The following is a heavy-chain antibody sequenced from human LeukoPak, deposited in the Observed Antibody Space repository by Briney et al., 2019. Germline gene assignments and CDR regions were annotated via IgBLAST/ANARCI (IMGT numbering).Heavy chain of an antibody. CDR2: IYYSGST. D-gene: IGHD3-3*01. Sequence: SETLSLTCTVSGGSISSYYWSWIRQPPGKGLEWIGYIYYSGSTNYNPSLKSRVTISVDTSKNQFSLKLSSVTAANTAVYYCASFNYDFWTHWGQGTLVTVSS. CDR3: ASFNYDFWTH. V-gene: IGHV4-59*01. J-gene: IGHJ4*02. CDR1: GGSISSYY.